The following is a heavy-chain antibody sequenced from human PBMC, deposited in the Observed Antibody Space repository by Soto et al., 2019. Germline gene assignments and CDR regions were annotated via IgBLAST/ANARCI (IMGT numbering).Heavy chain of an antibody. Sequence: EVQLVESGGGLVQPGGSLRLSCAASGFTFSSYSMDWVRQAPGKGLEWVSYISSSSSTIYYADSVKGRFTSSRDNAKNSLYLPMNSLRDEDTVVYYCARDAPPTDYWGQGTLVTVSS. V-gene: IGHV3-48*02. J-gene: IGHJ4*02. CDR2: ISSSSSTI. CDR1: GFTFSSYS. CDR3: ARDAPPTDY.